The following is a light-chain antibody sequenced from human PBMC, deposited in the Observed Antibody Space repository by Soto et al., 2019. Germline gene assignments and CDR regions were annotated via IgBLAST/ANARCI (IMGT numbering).Light chain of an antibody. Sequence: DIVMTQSPLSLPVTPGESASISCRSSQSLLHSNGYNYLDWYLQKPGQSPQLLIYLAFSPASGVPDRFSGSGSGTDFTLKISRVEAEDVGVYYCMQALQTPRTFGQGTRVQV. CDR3: MQALQTPRT. J-gene: IGKJ1*01. V-gene: IGKV2-28*01. CDR1: QSLLHSNGYNY. CDR2: LAF.